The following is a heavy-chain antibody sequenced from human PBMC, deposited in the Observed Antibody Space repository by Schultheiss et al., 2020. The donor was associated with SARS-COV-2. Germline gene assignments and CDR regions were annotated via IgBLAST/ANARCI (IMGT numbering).Heavy chain of an antibody. CDR3: ARERAYRYGSGSAIFDS. Sequence: SETLSLTCTVSGGSISGYYWTWIRQSPGKGLEWIGRIYTSGSTNYNPSLKSRVTMSVDTSKNQFSLRLRSLTAADTAVYYCARERAYRYGSGSAIFDSWGQGTLVTVSS. CDR1: GGSISGYY. V-gene: IGHV4-4*07. CDR2: IYTSGST. D-gene: IGHD3-10*01. J-gene: IGHJ4*02.